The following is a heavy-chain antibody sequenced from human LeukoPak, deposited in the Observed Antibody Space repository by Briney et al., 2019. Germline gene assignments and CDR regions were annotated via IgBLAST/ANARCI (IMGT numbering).Heavy chain of an antibody. CDR3: AKDQRWESPHYLDS. Sequence: GGSLGLSCAASGFTFRNYVIHWVRQAPGKGLEWVAVTSSDLNVKLYADSVKGRFTISRDNSRSTLYLQMNSLRDEDTALYYCAKDQRWESPHYLDSWGQGTLVTVSS. V-gene: IGHV3-30*18. D-gene: IGHD1-26*01. J-gene: IGHJ4*02. CDR1: GFTFRNYV. CDR2: TSSDLNVK.